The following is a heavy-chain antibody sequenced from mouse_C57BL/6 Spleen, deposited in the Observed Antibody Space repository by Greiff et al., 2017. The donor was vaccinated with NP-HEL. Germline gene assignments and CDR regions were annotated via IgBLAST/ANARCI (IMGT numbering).Heavy chain of an antibody. J-gene: IGHJ2*01. CDR1: GYSITSGYY. CDR2: ISYDGSN. Sequence: VQLQQSGPGLVKPSQSLSLTCSVTGYSITSGYYWNWIRQFPGNKLEWMGYISYDGSNNYNPSLKNRISITRDTSKNQFFLKLNSVTTEDTATYYCARGAPPTGTDYWGQGTTLTVSS. D-gene: IGHD4-1*01. CDR3: ARGAPPTGTDY. V-gene: IGHV3-6*01.